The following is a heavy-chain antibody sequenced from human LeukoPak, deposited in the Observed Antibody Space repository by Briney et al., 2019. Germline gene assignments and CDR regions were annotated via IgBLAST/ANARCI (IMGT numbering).Heavy chain of an antibody. CDR1: GLSFNGYY. V-gene: IGHV1-2*02. D-gene: IGHD6-13*01. J-gene: IGHJ6*02. CDR2: INPNSGGT. CDR3: ARVRIGQQLDKYYYYAMDV. Sequence: ASVKVSCKASGLSFNGYYMHWVRQAPGQGLEWMGWINPNSGGTNYAQKFQGRVTMTTDTSISTAYMEVSRLRSDDTAVYYCARVRIGQQLDKYYYYAMDVWGQGTTVTVSS.